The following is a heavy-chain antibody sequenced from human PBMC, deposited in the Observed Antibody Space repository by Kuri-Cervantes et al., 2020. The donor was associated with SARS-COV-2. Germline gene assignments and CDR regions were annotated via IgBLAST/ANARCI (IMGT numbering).Heavy chain of an antibody. Sequence: GESLKISCEVSGFLFSASAIHWVRQASGKGLEWVGRVRGKANNYATAYAASVKGRFTISRDDSKNTLYLQMNSLRAEDTAVYYCAKAADFWSGFNWFDPWGQGTLVTVSS. CDR2: VRGKANNYAT. CDR1: GFLFSASA. V-gene: IGHV3-73*01. CDR3: AKAADFWSGFNWFDP. D-gene: IGHD3-3*01. J-gene: IGHJ5*02.